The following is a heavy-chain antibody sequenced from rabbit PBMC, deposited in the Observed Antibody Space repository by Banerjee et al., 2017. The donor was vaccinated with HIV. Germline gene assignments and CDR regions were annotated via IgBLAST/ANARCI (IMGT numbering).Heavy chain of an antibody. V-gene: IGHV1S40*01. J-gene: IGHJ4*01. D-gene: IGHD8-1*01. CDR2: INTGSGST. CDR1: GFDFSTNT. Sequence: QSLEESGGDLVKPGASLTLTCTASGFDFSTNTMCWVRQAPGKGLEWIGCINTGSGSTYYASWAKGRFTISKTSSTTVTLQMTSLTAADTATYFCARDLGGSSDLWGPGTLVTVS. CDR3: ARDLGGSSDL.